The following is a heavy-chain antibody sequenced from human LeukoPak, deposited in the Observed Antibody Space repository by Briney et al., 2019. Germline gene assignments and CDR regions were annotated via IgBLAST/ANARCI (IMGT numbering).Heavy chain of an antibody. D-gene: IGHD3-3*01. Sequence: ASVKVSCKASGYTFTSYDINWVRQATGQGLEWMGWMNPNSGNTNYAQKLQGRVTMTTDTSTSTAYMELRSLRSDDTAVYYCARDGGWFWRTDHDAFDIWGQGTMVTVSS. V-gene: IGHV1-18*01. J-gene: IGHJ3*02. CDR1: GYTFTSYD. CDR2: MNPNSGNT. CDR3: ARDGGWFWRTDHDAFDI.